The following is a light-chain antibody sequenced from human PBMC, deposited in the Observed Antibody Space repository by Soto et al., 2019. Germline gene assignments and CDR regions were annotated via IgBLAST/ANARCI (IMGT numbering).Light chain of an antibody. CDR1: KSLSSN. J-gene: IGKJ3*01. V-gene: IGKV3-15*01. CDR2: GAS. CDR3: EQYNDWPPLFT. Sequence: EIVMTQSPATLSVSPGERATLSCRASKSLSSNLAWYQQKPGQAPRLLIYGASTRATGIPARFSGSGSGTEFSRTISSLQSEDFAVYYYEQYNDWPPLFTFGPGTKVDIK.